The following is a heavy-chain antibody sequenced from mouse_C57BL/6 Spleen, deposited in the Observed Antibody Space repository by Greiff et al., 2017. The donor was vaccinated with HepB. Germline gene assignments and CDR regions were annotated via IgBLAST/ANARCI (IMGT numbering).Heavy chain of an antibody. Sequence: EVKLMESGGGLVQPGGSLSLSCAASGFTFTDYYMSWVRQPPGKALEWLGFIRNKANGYTTEYSASVKGRFTISRDNSQSILYLQMNALRAEDSATYYCARYARDGYYGYFDYWGQGTTLTVSS. V-gene: IGHV7-3*01. CDR2: IRNKANGYTT. CDR3: ARYARDGYYGYFDY. J-gene: IGHJ2*01. CDR1: GFTFTDYY. D-gene: IGHD2-3*01.